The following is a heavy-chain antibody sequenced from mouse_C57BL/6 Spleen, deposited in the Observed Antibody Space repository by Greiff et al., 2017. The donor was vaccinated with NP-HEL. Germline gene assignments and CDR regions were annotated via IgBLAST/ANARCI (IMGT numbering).Heavy chain of an antibody. CDR2: IDPSDSYT. CDR3: AKPYYGSSPGYFDV. D-gene: IGHD1-1*01. J-gene: IGHJ1*03. Sequence: QVQLQQPGAELVKPGASVKLSCKASGYTFTSYWMQWVKQRPGQGLEWIGEIDPSDSYTNYNQKFKGKATLTVDTSSSTAYMQLSSLTSEDSAVYYCAKPYYGSSPGYFDVWGTGTTVTVSS. CDR1: GYTFTSYW. V-gene: IGHV1-50*01.